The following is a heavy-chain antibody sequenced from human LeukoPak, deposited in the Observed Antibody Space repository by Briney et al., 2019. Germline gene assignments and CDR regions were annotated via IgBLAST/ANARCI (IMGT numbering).Heavy chain of an antibody. V-gene: IGHV1-18*01. CDR1: GYTFTSYG. D-gene: IGHD6-13*01. Sequence: ASVKASCKASGYTFTSYGISWVRQAPGQGLEWMGWISAYNGNTNYAQKLQGRATMTTDTSTSTAYMELSSLRSEDTAVYYCAARDIAAAGSNDYYYYGMDVWGQGTTVTVSS. J-gene: IGHJ6*02. CDR2: ISAYNGNT. CDR3: AARDIAAAGSNDYYYYGMDV.